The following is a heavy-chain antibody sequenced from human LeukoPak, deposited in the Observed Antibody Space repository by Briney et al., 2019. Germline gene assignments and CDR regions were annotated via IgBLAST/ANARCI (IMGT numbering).Heavy chain of an antibody. CDR3: ARMTRHQWLVPRHQTLDY. J-gene: IGHJ4*02. CDR1: GGTFSSYA. D-gene: IGHD6-19*01. V-gene: IGHV1-69*13. Sequence: SVEVSCKAPGGTFSSYAISWVRQAPGQGLEWMGGIIPIFGTANYAQKFQGRVTITADESTSTAYMELSSLRSEDTAVYYCARMTRHQWLVPRHQTLDYWGKGILFTVS. CDR2: IIPIFGTA.